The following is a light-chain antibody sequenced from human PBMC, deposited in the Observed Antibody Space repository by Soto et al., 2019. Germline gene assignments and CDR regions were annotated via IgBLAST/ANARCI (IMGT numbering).Light chain of an antibody. CDR2: DVS. Sequence: QSVLTQPASVSGSPGQSITISCIGTSSDVGRYNYVSWYRQHPAKAPKLMIYDVSFRPSGVSDRFSGSKSGNTASLTISGLQAEDEADYYCSSYTNSHTVVFGGGTKLTVL. J-gene: IGLJ2*01. CDR3: SSYTNSHTVV. V-gene: IGLV2-14*01. CDR1: SSDVGRYNY.